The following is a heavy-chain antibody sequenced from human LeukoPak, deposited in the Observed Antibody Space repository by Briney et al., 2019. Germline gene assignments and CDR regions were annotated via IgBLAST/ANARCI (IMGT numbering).Heavy chain of an antibody. CDR1: GGSISSYY. CDR2: IYYSGST. CDR3: ARVDYDFWSGYTNAFDI. J-gene: IGHJ3*02. D-gene: IGHD3-3*01. Sequence: KSSETLSLTCTVSGGSISSYYWSWLRQPPGKGLEWVGYIYYSGSTNYNPSLKSRVTISVDTSKNQFSLKLSSVTAADTAVYYCARVDYDFWSGYTNAFDIWGQGKMVIVSS. V-gene: IGHV4-59*01.